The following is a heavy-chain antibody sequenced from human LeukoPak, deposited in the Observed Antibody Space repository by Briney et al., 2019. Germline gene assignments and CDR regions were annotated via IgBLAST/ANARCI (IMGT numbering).Heavy chain of an antibody. J-gene: IGHJ4*02. CDR2: MYPDDSDI. V-gene: IGHV5-51*01. Sequence: GESLKISCKASGYSFSTYWIALVRQMPGKGLELMGIMYPDDSDIRYSPSFQGQVTISADKSINPAYLQWNSLKASDTAMYYCARLKGGLVKLRECYFDYWGQGTLVTV. CDR1: GYSFSTYW. CDR3: ARLKGGLVKLRECYFDY. D-gene: IGHD4-17*01.